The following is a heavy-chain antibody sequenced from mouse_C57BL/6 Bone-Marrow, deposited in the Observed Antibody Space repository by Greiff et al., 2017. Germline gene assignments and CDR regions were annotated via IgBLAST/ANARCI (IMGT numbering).Heavy chain of an antibody. V-gene: IGHV1-52*01. J-gene: IGHJ2*01. CDR1: GYTFTSYW. CDR2: IDPSDSET. CDR3: ARMGIYYDYDGFDY. D-gene: IGHD2-4*01. Sequence: QVQLQQSGAELVRPGSSVKLSCKASGYTFTSYWMHWVKQRPIQGLEWIGNIDPSDSETHYNQKFKDKATLTVDKSSSTAYMQLSSLTSEDSAVYYCARMGIYYDYDGFDYWGQGTTLTVSS.